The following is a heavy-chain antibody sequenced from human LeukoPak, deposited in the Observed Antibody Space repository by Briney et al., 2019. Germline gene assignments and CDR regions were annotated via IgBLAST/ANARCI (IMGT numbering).Heavy chain of an antibody. J-gene: IGHJ4*02. CDR3: ARAYMTATRHFDY. V-gene: IGHV1-8*01. CDR2: MNPNSGNT. D-gene: IGHD2-21*02. CDR1: GYTFTSYD. Sequence: VASVKVSCKASGYTFTSYDINWVRQATGQGLEWMGWMNPNSGNTVYAQKFQGRVTMTRNTSTSTAYMELSSLRSEDTAMYYCARAYMTATRHFDYWGQGTLVTVSS.